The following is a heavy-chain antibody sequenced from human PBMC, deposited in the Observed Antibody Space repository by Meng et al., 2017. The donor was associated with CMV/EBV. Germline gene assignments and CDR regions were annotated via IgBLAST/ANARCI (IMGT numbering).Heavy chain of an antibody. CDR2: INPNSGST. V-gene: IGHV1-2*02. D-gene: IGHD5-12*01. Sequence: ASVKVSCKASGYTFTGYYMHWVRQAPGQGLEWMGWINPNSGSTNYAQKFQGRVTMTRDTSISTAYMELSRLRSDDTAVYYCARSYSGYDYWFDPWGQGTLVTVSS. CDR1: GYTFTGYY. J-gene: IGHJ5*02. CDR3: ARSYSGYDYWFDP.